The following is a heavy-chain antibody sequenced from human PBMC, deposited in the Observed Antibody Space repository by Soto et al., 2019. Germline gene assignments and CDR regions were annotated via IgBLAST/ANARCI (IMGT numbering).Heavy chain of an antibody. J-gene: IGHJ5*02. CDR2: IDPIDSST. V-gene: IGHV5-10-1*01. CDR1: GYSFTTFW. Sequence: GESLKISCKGFGYSFTTFWMSWVRQKPGRGLEYMGRIDPIDSSTTYNPSFQGHVTISVDKSIGTAYLQWNSLEASDTAIYYCARLYCVTAMCDSWFDPWGQGTLVTVXS. D-gene: IGHD2-21*01. CDR3: ARLYCVTAMCDSWFDP.